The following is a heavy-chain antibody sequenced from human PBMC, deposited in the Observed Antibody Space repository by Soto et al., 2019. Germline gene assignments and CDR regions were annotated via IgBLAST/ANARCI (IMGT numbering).Heavy chain of an antibody. Sequence: QVQLVQSGAEVKKPGASVKVSCKTSGYTFTNYDINWVRQATGQGLEWMGWTNPKSGYTGSAQKFQGRVTMTRDSSIRTAYMELHSLTSEDTAVYYCARDLPYGPPGYWGQGTLVTVSS. D-gene: IGHD3-10*01. CDR3: ARDLPYGPPGY. V-gene: IGHV1-8*01. CDR1: GYTFTNYD. CDR2: TNPKSGYT. J-gene: IGHJ4*02.